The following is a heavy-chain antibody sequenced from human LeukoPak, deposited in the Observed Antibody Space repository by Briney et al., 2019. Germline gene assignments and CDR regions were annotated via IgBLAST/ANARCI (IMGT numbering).Heavy chain of an antibody. CDR3: ARDPVVVYYDSSGYYSLTTPYYFDY. CDR1: GYTFTGYY. Sequence: ASVKVSCKASGYTFTGYYVHWVRQAPGQGLEWMGWINPNSGGTNYAQKFQGRVTMTRDTSISTAYMELSRLRSDDTAVYYCARDPVVVYYDSSGYYSLTTPYYFDYWGQGTLVTVSS. J-gene: IGHJ4*02. V-gene: IGHV1-2*02. CDR2: INPNSGGT. D-gene: IGHD3-22*01.